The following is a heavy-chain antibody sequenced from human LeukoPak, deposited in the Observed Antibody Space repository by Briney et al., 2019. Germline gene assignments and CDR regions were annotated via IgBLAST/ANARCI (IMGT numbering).Heavy chain of an antibody. CDR2: INPISGVT. CDR3: ARGGYSGFDPFDY. V-gene: IGHV1-2*02. J-gene: IGHJ4*02. Sequence: ASVKVSCKASGYTFTGYYMHWVRQAPGQGLEWMGWINPISGVTNFAQNFLGRVSMIRDTSIRTAYLDMYSLTFDDTAVFYCARGGYSGFDPFDYWGQGTLVTVSS. D-gene: IGHD5-12*01. CDR1: GYTFTGYY.